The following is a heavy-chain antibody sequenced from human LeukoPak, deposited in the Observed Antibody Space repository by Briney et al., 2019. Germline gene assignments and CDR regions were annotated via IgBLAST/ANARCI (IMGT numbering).Heavy chain of an antibody. V-gene: IGHV3-30*18. CDR3: AKDGPYGSGSYQGY. CDR1: GFTFSSYA. CDR2: ISYDGSNK. Sequence: GGSLRLSCAASGFTFSSYAMSWVRQAPGKGLEWVAVISYDGSNKYYADSVKGRFTISRDNSKNTLYLQMNSLRAEDTAVYYCAKDGPYGSGSYQGYWGQGTLVTVSS. D-gene: IGHD3-10*01. J-gene: IGHJ4*02.